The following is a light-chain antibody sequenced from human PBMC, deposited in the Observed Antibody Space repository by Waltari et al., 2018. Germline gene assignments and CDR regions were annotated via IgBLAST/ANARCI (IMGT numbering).Light chain of an antibody. J-gene: IGLJ1*01. CDR2: EGS. CDR1: SSDVGSNKS. Sequence: QSALTQPASVSGSPGQSITISCTGRSSDVGSNKSVSWYQHHPGKAPKVIIYEGSNRPSGASNRFSGSRSGNTASLTISGLQADDEADYYCSSYTAISNVFGTGTTVTVL. CDR3: SSYTAISNV. V-gene: IGLV2-14*01.